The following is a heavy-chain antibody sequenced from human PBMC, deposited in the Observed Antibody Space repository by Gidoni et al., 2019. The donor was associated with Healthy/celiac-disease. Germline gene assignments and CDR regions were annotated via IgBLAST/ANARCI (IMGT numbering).Heavy chain of an antibody. CDR2: IYYSGST. J-gene: IGHJ2*01. V-gene: IGHV4-30-4*01. Sequence: QVQLQESGPGLVKPSQTLSLTCPVSGGSIRSGDYYWSWIRQPPGKGLEWIGYIYYSGSTYYNPSLKSRVTISVDTSKNQFSLKLSSVTAADTAVYYCARERRGLGWYFDLWGRGTLVTVSS. D-gene: IGHD2-21*01. CDR1: GGSIRSGDYY. CDR3: ARERRGLGWYFDL.